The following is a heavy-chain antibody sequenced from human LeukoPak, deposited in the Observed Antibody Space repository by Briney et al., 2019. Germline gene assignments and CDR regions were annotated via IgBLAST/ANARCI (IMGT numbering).Heavy chain of an antibody. V-gene: IGHV4-59*06. CDR2: IHYSGST. Sequence: SETLSLTCTVSGGSISSYYWSWIRQHPGKGLEWIGYIHYSGSTYYNPSLKSRVTISVDTSKNQFSLKLSSVTAADTAMYYCARYCSSTKCPFDYWGQGTLVTVSS. CDR3: ARYCSSTKCPFDY. CDR1: GGSISSYY. D-gene: IGHD2-2*01. J-gene: IGHJ4*02.